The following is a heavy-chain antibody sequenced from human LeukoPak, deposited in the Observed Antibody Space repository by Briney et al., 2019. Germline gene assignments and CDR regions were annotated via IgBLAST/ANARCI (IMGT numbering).Heavy chain of an antibody. D-gene: IGHD4-11*01. V-gene: IGHV3-30-3*01. Sequence: PGGSLRLSCAASGFTFSSYAMHWVRQAPGKGLEWVAVISYDGSNKYYADSVKGRFTISRDNSKNTLYLQMNSLRAEDTAVYYCAREDYNTFYFDYWGQGTLVTVSS. CDR3: AREDYNTFYFDY. CDR1: GFTFSSYA. J-gene: IGHJ4*02. CDR2: ISYDGSNK.